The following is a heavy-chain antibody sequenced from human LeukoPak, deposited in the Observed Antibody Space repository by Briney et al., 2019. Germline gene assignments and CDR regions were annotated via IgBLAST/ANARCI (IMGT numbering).Heavy chain of an antibody. J-gene: IGHJ5*02. CDR2: ISSSSSYI. Sequence: GGSLRLSCAASGFTFSSYSMNWVRQAPGKGLEWVSSISSSSSYIYYADSVKGRFTISRDNAKNSLYLQMNSLRAEDTAVYYCARDYYDFWSDYNWFDPWGQGTLVTVSS. V-gene: IGHV3-21*01. D-gene: IGHD3-3*01. CDR3: ARDYYDFWSDYNWFDP. CDR1: GFTFSSYS.